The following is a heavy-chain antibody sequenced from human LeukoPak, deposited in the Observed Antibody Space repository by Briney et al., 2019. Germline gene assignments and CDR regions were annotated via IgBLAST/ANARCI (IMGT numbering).Heavy chain of an antibody. V-gene: IGHV3-74*01. D-gene: IGHD3-22*01. J-gene: IGHJ4*02. CDR2: INSDGSST. CDR1: GFTFSTYA. Sequence: GGSLRLSCAASGFTFSTYAMNWVRQAPGKGLVWVSRINSDGSSTSYADSVKGRFTISRDNAKNTLYLQMNSLRAEDTAVYYCASRSYYYDSSGYRTSDYWGQGTLVTVSS. CDR3: ASRSYYYDSSGYRTSDY.